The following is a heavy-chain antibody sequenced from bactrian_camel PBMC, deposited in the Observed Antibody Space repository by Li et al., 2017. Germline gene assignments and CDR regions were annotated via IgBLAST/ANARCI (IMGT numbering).Heavy chain of an antibody. Sequence: HVQLVESGGGSVEAGESLKLSCTASGYTYTSMCMAWFRQAPGKEREGVAGIDSDGSTTYADFVKGRFTISRDKAKNTLYLQMNNLKPEDTAKYYYAARWEYGTPWCDPAYEYDHWGQGTQVTVS. CDR1: GYTYTSMC. D-gene: IGHD6*01. CDR3: AARWEYGTPWCDPAYEYDH. J-gene: IGHJ4*01. V-gene: IGHV3S53*01. CDR2: IDSDGST.